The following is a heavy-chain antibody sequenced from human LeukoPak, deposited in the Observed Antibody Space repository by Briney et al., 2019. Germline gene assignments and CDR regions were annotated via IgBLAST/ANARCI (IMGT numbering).Heavy chain of an antibody. D-gene: IGHD3-9*01. V-gene: IGHV3-7*01. Sequence: GGSLRLSCAASGFTFSSYWMSWVRQAPGKGLEWVANIKQDGSEQYYVDSVKGRFTISRDNAKNSLYLQMNSLRAEDTAVYYCASQYAYYDILTGPGAFDIWGQGTMVTVSS. CDR3: ASQYAYYDILTGPGAFDI. CDR2: IKQDGSEQ. CDR1: GFTFSSYW. J-gene: IGHJ3*02.